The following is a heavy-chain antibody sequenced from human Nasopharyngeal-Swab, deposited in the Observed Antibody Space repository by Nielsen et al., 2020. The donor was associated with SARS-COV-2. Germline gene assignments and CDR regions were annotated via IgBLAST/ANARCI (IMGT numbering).Heavy chain of an antibody. J-gene: IGHJ6*02. D-gene: IGHD6-19*01. CDR3: ARGSIAVAGTTSYYYYGMDV. CDR1: GGSFSGYY. Sequence: SETLSLTCAVYGGSFSGYYWSWIRQPPGKGLEGIGEINHSGSTNYNPSLKSRVTISVDTSKNQFSLKLSSVTAADTAVYYCARGSIAVAGTTSYYYYGMDVWGQGTTVTVSS. CDR2: INHSGST. V-gene: IGHV4-34*01.